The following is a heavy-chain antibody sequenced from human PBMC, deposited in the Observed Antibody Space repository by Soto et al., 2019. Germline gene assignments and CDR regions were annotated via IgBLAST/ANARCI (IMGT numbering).Heavy chain of an antibody. V-gene: IGHV1-46*01. CDR2: INPSGGST. Sequence: EASVKVSCKASGYTFTSYYMHWVRQAPGQGLEWMGIINPSGGSTSYAQKFQGRVTMTRDTSTSTVYMELSSLRSEDTAVYYCARHRKGLMVYANPFDYWGQGTLVTVSS. D-gene: IGHD2-8*01. CDR1: GYTFTSYY. CDR3: ARHRKGLMVYANPFDY. J-gene: IGHJ4*02.